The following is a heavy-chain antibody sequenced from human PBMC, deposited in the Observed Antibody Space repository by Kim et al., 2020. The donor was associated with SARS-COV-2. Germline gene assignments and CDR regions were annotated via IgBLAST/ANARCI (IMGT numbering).Heavy chain of an antibody. J-gene: IGHJ3*02. V-gene: IGHV4-39*01. CDR3: ARQSYDSSGYYYEGATDDAFDI. CDR2: IYYSGST. Sequence: SETLSLTCTVSGGSISSSSYYWGWIRQPPGKGREWIGSIYYSGSTYYNPSLKSRVTISVDTSKNQFSLKLSSVTAADTAVYYCARQSYDSSGYYYEGATDDAFDIWGQGTMVTVSS. CDR1: GGSISSSSYY. D-gene: IGHD3-22*01.